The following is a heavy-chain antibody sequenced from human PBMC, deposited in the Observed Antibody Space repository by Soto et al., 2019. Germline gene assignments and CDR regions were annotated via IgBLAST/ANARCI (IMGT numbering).Heavy chain of an antibody. J-gene: IGHJ5*02. CDR1: GGTVASSHW. Sequence: QVQLQESGPRLVKPSESLSLTCGVSGGTVASSHWWSWVRQSPGRGLEWIGNVYHTGDTNFNPSLQSRVTFSVEKSNNQFSLRLTSVTAADTAVYFCAREIVTAGGNNYFDPWGPGTLVTVSS. D-gene: IGHD2-21*02. V-gene: IGHV4-4*02. CDR2: VYHTGDT. CDR3: AREIVTAGGNNYFDP.